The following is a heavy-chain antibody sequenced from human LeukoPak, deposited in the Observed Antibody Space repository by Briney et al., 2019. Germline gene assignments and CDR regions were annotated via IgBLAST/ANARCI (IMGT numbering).Heavy chain of an antibody. CDR3: AREISWGAFDI. V-gene: IGHV3-21*01. J-gene: IGHJ3*02. CDR2: ISSSSSYI. D-gene: IGHD7-27*01. Sequence: PGGSLRLSCAASGFTFSSYSMNWVRQAPGKGLEWVSSISSSSSYIYYADSVKGRFTISRENAKNSLYLQMNSLRAGDTAVYYCAREISWGAFDIWGQGTMVTVSS. CDR1: GFTFSSYS.